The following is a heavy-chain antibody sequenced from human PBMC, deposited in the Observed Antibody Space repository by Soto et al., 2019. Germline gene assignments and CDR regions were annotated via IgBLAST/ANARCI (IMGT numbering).Heavy chain of an antibody. V-gene: IGHV3-74*01. Sequence: GGSLRHSCAASGLTFSSYWMHWVRQAPGKGLVWVSRINSDGSSTSYADSVKGRFTISRDNAKNTLYLQMNSLRAEDTAVYYCMIFGVVTRDAFDIWGQGTMVTVSS. CDR3: MIFGVVTRDAFDI. CDR1: GLTFSSYW. CDR2: INSDGSST. J-gene: IGHJ3*02. D-gene: IGHD3-3*01.